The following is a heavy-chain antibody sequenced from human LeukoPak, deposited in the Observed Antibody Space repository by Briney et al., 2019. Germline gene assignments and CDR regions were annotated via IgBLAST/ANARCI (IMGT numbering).Heavy chain of an antibody. CDR2: SGDSDGST. CDR1: GFTFSGSG. V-gene: IGHV3-23*01. D-gene: IGHD2-2*01. CDR3: AKGGCRGTSNALAY. J-gene: IGHJ4*02. Sequence: PGGSLRLSCAASGFTFSGSGMSWVRQAPGKGLEWISSSGDSDGSTYYADSLKGRFTISRDNSKNTLYLQMNNLRAEDTAVYYCAKGGCRGTSNALAYWGQGALVTVSP.